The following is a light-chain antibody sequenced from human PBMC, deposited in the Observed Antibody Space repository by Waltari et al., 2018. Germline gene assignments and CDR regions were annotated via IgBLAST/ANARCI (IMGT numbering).Light chain of an antibody. CDR3: QHYGRSPT. J-gene: IGKJ1*01. Sequence: EIVLTQSPGTLSLSPGERATHSCRASQSVSNNYLAWYQQKVGQAPRLLIYGASSRATGIPERFSGSGSGTDFSLSISRLEPEDFAVYYCQHYGRSPTFGQGTKVEI. CDR1: QSVSNNY. V-gene: IGKV3-20*01. CDR2: GAS.